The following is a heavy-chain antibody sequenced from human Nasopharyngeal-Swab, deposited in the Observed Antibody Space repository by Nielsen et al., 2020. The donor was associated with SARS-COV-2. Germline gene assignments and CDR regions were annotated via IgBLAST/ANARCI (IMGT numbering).Heavy chain of an antibody. CDR1: GGSISSGGYS. Sequence: SETLSLTCAVSGGSISSGGYSWSWIRQPPGKGLEWIGYIYYSGSTYYNPSLKSRVTISVDTSKNQFSLKLSSVTAADTAVYYCARARYCSSTSCYYAGGMDVWGQGTTVTVSS. CDR3: ARARYCSSTSCYYAGGMDV. CDR2: IYYSGST. D-gene: IGHD2-2*01. J-gene: IGHJ6*02. V-gene: IGHV4-30-4*07.